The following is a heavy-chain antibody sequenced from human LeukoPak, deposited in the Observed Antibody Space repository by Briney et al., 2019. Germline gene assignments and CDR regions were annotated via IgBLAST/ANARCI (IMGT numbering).Heavy chain of an antibody. V-gene: IGHV1-18*01. CDR1: GYTFTSYG. CDR3: ARHVDAGNWFDP. J-gene: IGHJ5*02. CDR2: ISAYNGNT. D-gene: IGHD3-10*01. Sequence: ASVKVSCKASGYTFTSYGISWVRQAPGQGLEWMGWISAYNGNTNYAQKLQGRVTMTTDTSASTAYMELRSLRSDDTAVYYCARHVDAGNWFDPWGQGTLVTVSS.